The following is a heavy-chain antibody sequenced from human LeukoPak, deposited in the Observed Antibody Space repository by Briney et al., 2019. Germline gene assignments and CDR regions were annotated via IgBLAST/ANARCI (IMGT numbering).Heavy chain of an antibody. J-gene: IGHJ6*03. D-gene: IGHD3-3*01. V-gene: IGHV3-23*01. CDR2: ISGSGGST. Sequence: GGSLRLSCAASGFTFSSYAMSWVRQAPGKGLEWVSAISGSGGSTYYADSVKGRFTISRDNAKNSLYLQMNSLRAEDTAVYYCARLQVLRFLEWYPYYMDVWGKGTTVTVSS. CDR1: GFTFSSYA. CDR3: ARLQVLRFLEWYPYYMDV.